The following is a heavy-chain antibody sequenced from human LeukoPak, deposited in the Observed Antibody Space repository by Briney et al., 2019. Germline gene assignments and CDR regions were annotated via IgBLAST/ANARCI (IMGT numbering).Heavy chain of an antibody. Sequence: PGGSLRLSCAASGFTVSSNYMSWVRQAPGKGLEWVSVIYSGGSTYYADSVKGRFTTSRDNSKNTLYLQMNSLRAEDTAVYYCARESRAVALDYWGQGTLVTVSS. CDR2: IYSGGST. CDR1: GFTVSSNY. CDR3: ARESRAVALDY. V-gene: IGHV3-53*01. D-gene: IGHD6-19*01. J-gene: IGHJ4*02.